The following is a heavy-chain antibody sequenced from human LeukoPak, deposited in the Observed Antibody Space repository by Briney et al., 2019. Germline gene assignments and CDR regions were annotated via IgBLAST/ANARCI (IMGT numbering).Heavy chain of an antibody. CDR3: ARKDGDY. J-gene: IGHJ4*02. CDR2: IYSSGST. Sequence: SETLSLTCTVSGASITSFHWTWIRQPAGKGLEWIGLIYSSGSTIYNPSLQSRVAMSVDMTKNQLSLKQSSVTAADTAMYYCARKDGDYWGQGTLVTVSS. CDR1: GASITSFH. D-gene: IGHD6-6*01. V-gene: IGHV4-4*07.